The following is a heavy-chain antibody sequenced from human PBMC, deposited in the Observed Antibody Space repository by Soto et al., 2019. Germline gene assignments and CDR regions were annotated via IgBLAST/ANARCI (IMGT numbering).Heavy chain of an antibody. CDR1: GFSLSNARMG. V-gene: IGHV2-26*01. CDR3: ARGNAYDILPGYSEPYYYYYIDV. D-gene: IGHD3-9*01. CDR2: IFSNDEK. J-gene: IGHJ6*03. Sequence: QVTLKESGPVLVKPTETLTLTCTVSGFSLSNARMGVSWIRQPPGKALEWLAHIFSNDEKSYSTSLKSRLTISQDTSKSQVVLTMTNIDPVDTATYCCARGNAYDILPGYSEPYYYYYIDVWGKGTTVTVSS.